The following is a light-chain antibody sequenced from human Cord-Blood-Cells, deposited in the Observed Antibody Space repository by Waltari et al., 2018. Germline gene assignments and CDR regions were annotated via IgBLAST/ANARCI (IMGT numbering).Light chain of an antibody. CDR1: SSDVAGYNY. J-gene: IGLJ1*01. CDR3: ISYAGSNNFYV. CDR2: EVS. V-gene: IGLV2-8*01. Sequence: QCALTQPPPASGSPGQSVTITCTGTSSDVAGYNYVYWYQQNPGKAPNVMVYEVSKPPAGVPDRFSGSKSGNTASLTVSGLQAEDEAYYYCISYAGSNNFYVFGTGTKVTVL.